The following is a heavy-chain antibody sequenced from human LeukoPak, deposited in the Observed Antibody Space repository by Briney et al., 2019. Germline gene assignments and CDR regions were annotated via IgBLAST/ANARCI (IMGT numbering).Heavy chain of an antibody. CDR3: SRSLDY. J-gene: IGHJ4*02. Sequence: GGSLRLSCVASGFPFSGYWMDWVRQAPGKGMEWVANINQDGTNQYYAASVKGRFSISRDNAKNSLYLQMNSLRAEDTAVYHCSRSLDYLGQGALVTVSS. CDR1: GFPFSGYW. V-gene: IGHV3-7*01. CDR2: INQDGTNQ.